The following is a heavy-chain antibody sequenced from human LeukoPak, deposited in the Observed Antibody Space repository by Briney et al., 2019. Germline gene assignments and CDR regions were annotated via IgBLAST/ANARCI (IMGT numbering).Heavy chain of an antibody. D-gene: IGHD3-16*02. Sequence: ASVKVSCXASGYTFTSYYMHWVRRAPGQGLEWMGIINPSGGSTSYAQKFQGRVTMTRDTSTSTVYMELSSLRSEDTAVYYCARGGESLYDYVWGSYPIDYWGQGTLVTVSS. V-gene: IGHV1-46*01. CDR1: GYTFTSYY. J-gene: IGHJ4*02. CDR3: ARGGESLYDYVWGSYPIDY. CDR2: INPSGGST.